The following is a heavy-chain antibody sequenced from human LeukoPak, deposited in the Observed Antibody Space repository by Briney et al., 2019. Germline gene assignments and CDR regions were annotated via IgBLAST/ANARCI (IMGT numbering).Heavy chain of an antibody. CDR1: GFSLSTSGVG. J-gene: IGHJ4*02. CDR3: AYLTYYYDSSGYYDYFDY. Sequence: SGPTLVKPTQTLALTCTFSGFSLSTSGVGVGWIRQPPGKALEWLALMYWDDDKRYSPSLKSRLTITKGTSKNQVVLTMTNMDPVDTATYYSAYLTYYYDSSGYYDYFDYWGQGTLVTVSS. CDR2: MYWDDDK. V-gene: IGHV2-5*02. D-gene: IGHD3-22*01.